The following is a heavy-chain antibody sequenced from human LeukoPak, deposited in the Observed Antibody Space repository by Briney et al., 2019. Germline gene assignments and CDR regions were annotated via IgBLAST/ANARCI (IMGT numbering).Heavy chain of an antibody. D-gene: IGHD2-8*01. Sequence: ASVKVSCKASGYIFTNYGINWVRQAPGQGLEWMGWISAYNGNTKYTQKLQGRVTMTTDTSTSTAYMELRSLRSDDTAVYYCARATGGYCTNGVCPYYLDYWGQGTLVTVSS. CDR3: ARATGGYCTNGVCPYYLDY. J-gene: IGHJ4*02. CDR2: ISAYNGNT. V-gene: IGHV1-18*01. CDR1: GYIFTNYG.